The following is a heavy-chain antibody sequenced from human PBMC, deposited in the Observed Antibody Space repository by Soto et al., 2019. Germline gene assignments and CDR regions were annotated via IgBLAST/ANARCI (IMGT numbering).Heavy chain of an antibody. V-gene: IGHV4-30-4*01. CDR3: ARLPRGYSYGYHAGQGIDY. D-gene: IGHD5-18*01. CDR1: GGSISSGDYY. Sequence: QVQLQESGPGLVKPSQTLSLTCTVSGGSISSGDYYWSWIRQPPGKGLEWIGYIYYSGSTYYNPSLKSRVTISVDTSKNQFSLKLSSVTAADTAVYYCARLPRGYSYGYHAGQGIDYWGQGTLVTVSS. J-gene: IGHJ4*02. CDR2: IYYSGST.